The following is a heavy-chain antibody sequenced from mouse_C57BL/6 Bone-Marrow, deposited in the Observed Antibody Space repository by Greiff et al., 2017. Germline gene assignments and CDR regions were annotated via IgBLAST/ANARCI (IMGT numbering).Heavy chain of an antibody. V-gene: IGHV1-5*01. CDR3: TRGLLQWYFDV. J-gene: IGHJ1*03. CDR1: GYTFTSYW. CDR2: IYPGNSDT. Sequence: EVQLQQSGTVLARPGASVKMSCKTSGYTFTSYWMHWVKQRPGQGLEWRGAIYPGNSDTSYNQKFKGKVKLTAVTSASTAYMELSSLTNEDSAVYYCTRGLLQWYFDVWGTGTTVTVSS. D-gene: IGHD2-10*01.